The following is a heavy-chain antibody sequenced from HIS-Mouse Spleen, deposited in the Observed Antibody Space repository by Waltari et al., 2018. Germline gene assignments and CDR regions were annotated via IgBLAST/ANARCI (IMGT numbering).Heavy chain of an antibody. CDR1: GFTFSDHY. Sequence: EVQLVESGGGLVQPGGSLRLSCAASGFTFSDHYMDWVRQAPGKGLEWVGRTRNKANIYTTEYAASLKGRFTISRGDSKDSLYLRMNSLKTEDTAVYYCARGALRVGATYYYYGMDVWGQGTTVTVSS. D-gene: IGHD1-26*01. J-gene: IGHJ6*02. CDR3: ARGALRVGATYYYYGMDV. CDR2: TRNKANIYTT. V-gene: IGHV3-72*01.